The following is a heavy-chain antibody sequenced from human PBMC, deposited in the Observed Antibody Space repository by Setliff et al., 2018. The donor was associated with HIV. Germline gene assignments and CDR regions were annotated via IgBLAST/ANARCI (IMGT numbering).Heavy chain of an antibody. CDR3: AREGRPRGFDI. CDR2: IYYSGST. CDR1: GGSISSHF. V-gene: IGHV4-59*11. Sequence: SETLSLTCIVSGGSISSHFWTWIRQPPGKRLEWIRNIYYSGSTNYNPSLKSRVIISVDTSKNLFSLTLSSVTAADTAVYYCAREGRPRGFDIWGQGTMVTVSS. J-gene: IGHJ3*02.